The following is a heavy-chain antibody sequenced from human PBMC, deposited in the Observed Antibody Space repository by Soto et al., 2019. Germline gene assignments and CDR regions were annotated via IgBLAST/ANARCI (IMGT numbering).Heavy chain of an antibody. J-gene: IGHJ6*02. CDR3: ARDIGAGPADGMDV. V-gene: IGHV3-30-3*01. CDR2: ISYDGSNK. Sequence: GGSLRLSCAASGFTFSSYAMHWVRQAPGKGLEWVAVISYDGSNKYYADSVKGRFTISRDNSKNTLYLQMNSLRAEDTAVYYCARDIGAGPADGMDVWGQGTTVTVSS. D-gene: IGHD2-2*01. CDR1: GFTFSSYA.